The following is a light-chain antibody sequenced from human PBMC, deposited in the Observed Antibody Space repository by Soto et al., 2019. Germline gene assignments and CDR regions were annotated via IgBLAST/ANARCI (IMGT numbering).Light chain of an antibody. CDR3: QQYNSWPPIT. CDR2: GAS. Sequence: EIVMTQSPDTLYVSPGEGATLSWRASQSVRTKLAWYQQKAGQAPRLLIYGASTRATGIPDRFSGSGSGTEFTLTISSLQSEDFAVYYCQQYNSWPPITFGQGTRLEIK. CDR1: QSVRTK. J-gene: IGKJ5*01. V-gene: IGKV3-15*01.